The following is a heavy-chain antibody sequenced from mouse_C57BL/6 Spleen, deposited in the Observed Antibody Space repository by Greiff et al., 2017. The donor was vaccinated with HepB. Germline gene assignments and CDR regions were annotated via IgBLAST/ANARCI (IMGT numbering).Heavy chain of an antibody. Sequence: QVQLQQPGTELVKPGASVKLSCKASGYTFTSYWMHWVKQRPGQGLEWIGNINPSNGGTNYNEKFKSKATLPVDKSSSTAYMQLSSLTSEDSAVYYCARPIYYGNYVSWFAYWGQGTLVTVSA. CDR3: ARPIYYGNYVSWFAY. J-gene: IGHJ3*01. CDR2: INPSNGGT. CDR1: GYTFTSYW. D-gene: IGHD2-1*01. V-gene: IGHV1-53*01.